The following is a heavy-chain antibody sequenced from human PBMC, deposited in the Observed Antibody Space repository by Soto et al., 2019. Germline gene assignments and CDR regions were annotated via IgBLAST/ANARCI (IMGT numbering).Heavy chain of an antibody. D-gene: IGHD5-18*01. Sequence: QVQLQVSGPGLVKPSETLSLTCTFSGGSVSSCSYYWSWIRPPPGKGLEWIRYIYYSGSTNYNPPLTSRVTISVDTSKNQFSLKLSSVSAADTAVYYCAREEVDTATDYWGQGTLVTVAA. CDR1: GGSVSSCSYY. V-gene: IGHV4-61*01. CDR3: AREEVDTATDY. J-gene: IGHJ4*02. CDR2: IYYSGST.